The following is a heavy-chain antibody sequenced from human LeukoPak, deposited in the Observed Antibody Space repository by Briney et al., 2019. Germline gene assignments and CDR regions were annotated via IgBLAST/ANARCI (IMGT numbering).Heavy chain of an antibody. V-gene: IGHV3-48*04. J-gene: IGHJ4*02. Sequence: GGSLRLSCAASGFTFSSYSVNWVRQAPGKGLEWVSYISSSSTIYYADSVKGRFTISRDNAKNSLYLQMNSLRAEDTAVYYCARDSTISLRYFDGIDYWGQGTLVTVSS. CDR1: GFTFSSYS. CDR2: ISSSSTI. D-gene: IGHD3-9*01. CDR3: ARDSTISLRYFDGIDY.